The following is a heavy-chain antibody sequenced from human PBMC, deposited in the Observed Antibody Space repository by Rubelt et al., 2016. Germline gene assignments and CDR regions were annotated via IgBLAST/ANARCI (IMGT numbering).Heavy chain of an antibody. J-gene: IGHJ4*02. V-gene: IGHV5-51*01. CDR3: ARQLRYYGSGSYPLIDY. CDR2: IYPGDSDT. CDR1: GYTFTSYW. Sequence: EVQLVQSGAEVKKPGESLKISCKGSGYTFTSYWIGWVRQMPGKGLEWMVIIYPGDSDTRYSPSFQGPVTISADKSISTAYLQWSSLKASDTAMYYCARQLRYYGSGSYPLIDYWGQGTLVTVSS. D-gene: IGHD3-10*01.